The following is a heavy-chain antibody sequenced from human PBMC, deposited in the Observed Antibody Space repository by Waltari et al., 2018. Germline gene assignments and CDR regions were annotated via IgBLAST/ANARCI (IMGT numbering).Heavy chain of an antibody. J-gene: IGHJ4*02. D-gene: IGHD3-22*01. CDR1: GFTFSSYS. V-gene: IGHV3-48*04. Sequence: EVQLVESGGGLVQHGGSLRLSCAASGFTFSSYSMNWVRQAPGKGLEWVSYISSSSSTIYYADSVKGRFTISRDNAKNSLYLQMNSLRAEDTAVYYCAREETTYYYDSSGYPGFLLDYWGQGTLVTVSS. CDR2: ISSSSSTI. CDR3: AREETTYYYDSSGYPGFLLDY.